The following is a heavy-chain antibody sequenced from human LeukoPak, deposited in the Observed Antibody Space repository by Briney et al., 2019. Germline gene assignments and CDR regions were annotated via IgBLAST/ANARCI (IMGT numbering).Heavy chain of an antibody. CDR3: ARDLYGDYAYSWFDH. J-gene: IGHJ5*02. CDR2: IYTSGST. Sequence: SETLSLTCTVSGVSISSGSYDWRWLRQPAGKGLEWIVRIYTSGSTNYNTSLKSRVTISVDTSKNQFSLKLSSVTAADTAVYYCARDLYGDYAYSWFDHWGQGTLVTVSS. D-gene: IGHD4-17*01. V-gene: IGHV4-61*02. CDR1: GVSISSGSYD.